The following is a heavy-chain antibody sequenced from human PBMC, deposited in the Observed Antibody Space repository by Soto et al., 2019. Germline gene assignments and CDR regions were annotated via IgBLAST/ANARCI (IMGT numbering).Heavy chain of an antibody. CDR2: ISGSGGST. J-gene: IGHJ4*03. CDR3: AKAHQVDANTDY. Sequence: GGSLRLSCAASGFTFSSYAMSWVRQAPGKGLEWVSAISGSGGSTYYADSVKGRFTISRDNTKNTLYLQMNSLKAEDAVSNIWAKAHQVDANTDYWGKGTMVTVSS. D-gene: IGHD2-15*01. V-gene: IGHV3-23*01. CDR1: GFTFSSYA.